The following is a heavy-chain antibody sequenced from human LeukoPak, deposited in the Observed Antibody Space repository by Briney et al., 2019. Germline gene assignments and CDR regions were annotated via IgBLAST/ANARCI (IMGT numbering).Heavy chain of an antibody. D-gene: IGHD3-16*01. CDR3: ASRNWG. J-gene: IGHJ4*02. V-gene: IGHV3-21*01. CDR2: ISSSSTYI. CDR1: GFTFNIYS. Sequence: PGGSLRLSCAASGFTFNIYSMYWVRQAPGKGLEWVSSISSSSTYIFYADSVKGRFTISRDNAKSSVYLQMNDLRAEDTAVYYCASRNWGWGQGTLVTVSS.